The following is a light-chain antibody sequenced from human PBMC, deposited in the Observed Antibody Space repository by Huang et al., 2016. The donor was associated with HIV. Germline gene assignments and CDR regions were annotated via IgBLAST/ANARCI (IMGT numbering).Light chain of an antibody. CDR1: HSVSSN. V-gene: IGKV3-15*01. CDR3: QQYDNWPLT. CDR2: VVS. Sequence: ERVMTQSPATLSVAPGERVTLSCRASHSVSSNLAWYQQKPGQAPRLLIHVVSTRATGIPARFSGSGSGTEFTLAISSLQSEDSGVYFCQQYDNWPLTFGQGTRLEIK. J-gene: IGKJ5*01.